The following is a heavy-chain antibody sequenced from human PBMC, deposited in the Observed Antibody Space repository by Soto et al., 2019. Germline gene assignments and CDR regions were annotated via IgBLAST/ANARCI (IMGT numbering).Heavy chain of an antibody. CDR2: IIPVFGTT. D-gene: IGHD4-17*01. Sequence: QVQLVQSGAEVKKPGSSVRVSCKASGGTLNSYTISWVRQAPGQGLEWMGGIIPVFGTTDYAQKFQGRVTITADQSTGTAYLYLFSLRSEDTAIYYCSISNSYGRGDFWGQGNLVTVSS. CDR1: GGTLNSYT. CDR3: SISNSYGRGDF. V-gene: IGHV1-69*01. J-gene: IGHJ4*02.